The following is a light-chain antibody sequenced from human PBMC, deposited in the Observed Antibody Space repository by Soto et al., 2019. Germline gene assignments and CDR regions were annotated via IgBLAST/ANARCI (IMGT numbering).Light chain of an antibody. CDR3: SSYRRGDAAFV. V-gene: IGLV2-14*01. CDR2: EVT. CDR1: SFDVGGYTY. J-gene: IGLJ1*01. Sequence: QSVLTQPASVSGSPGQSITISCTGTSFDVGGYTYVSWYQHHPGKAPKLIIYEVTSRPSGVSNRFSGSKSGNTASLTISGLQAGDEADYYCSSYRRGDAAFVFGTGTKLTVL.